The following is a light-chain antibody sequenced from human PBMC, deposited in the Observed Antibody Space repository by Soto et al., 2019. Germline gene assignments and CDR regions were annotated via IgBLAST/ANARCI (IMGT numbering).Light chain of an antibody. J-gene: IGKJ5*01. CDR1: QSVSSSY. Sequence: EIVLTQSPGTLSLSPGERATLSCRASQSVSSSYLAWYQQKPGQAPRLLIYDASTRAPGIPARFSGSGSGTELTLTISSLQSDDFAVYHCQRYNNWPPTFGHGTRLEIK. CDR3: QRYNNWPPT. V-gene: IGKV3-15*01. CDR2: DAS.